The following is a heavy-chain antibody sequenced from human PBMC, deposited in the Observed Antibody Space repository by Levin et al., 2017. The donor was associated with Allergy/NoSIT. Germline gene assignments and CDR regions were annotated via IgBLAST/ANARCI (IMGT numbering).Heavy chain of an antibody. V-gene: IGHV3-30*18. CDR2: ISYDGSNK. CDR3: AKGGEGSGSYYPPYPDY. Sequence: GGSLRLSCAASGFTFSSYGMHWVRQAPGKGLEWVAVISYDGSNKYYADSVKGRFTISRDNSKNTLYLQMNSLRAEDTAVYYCAKGGEGSGSYYPPYPDYWGQGTLVTVSS. J-gene: IGHJ4*02. D-gene: IGHD3-10*01. CDR1: GFTFSSYG.